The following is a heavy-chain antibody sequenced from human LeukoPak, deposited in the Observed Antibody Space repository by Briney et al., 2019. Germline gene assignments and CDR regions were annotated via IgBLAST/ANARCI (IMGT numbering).Heavy chain of an antibody. D-gene: IGHD2-2*01. J-gene: IGHJ5*02. CDR2: IIPIFGTA. V-gene: IGHV1-69*05. CDR1: GGTFSSYA. Sequence: SVKVSCKASGGTFSSYAISWVRQAPGQGLEWMGGIIPIFGTANYAQKFQGRVTITTDESTSTAYMELSSLRSEDTAVYYCARRWSSTSQFDPWGQGTLVTVSS. CDR3: ARRWSSTSQFDP.